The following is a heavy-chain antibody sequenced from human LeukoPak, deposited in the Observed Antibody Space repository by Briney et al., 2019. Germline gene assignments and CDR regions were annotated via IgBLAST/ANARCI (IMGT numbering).Heavy chain of an antibody. J-gene: IGHJ4*02. D-gene: IGHD6-19*01. CDR2: IYHSGST. CDR1: GGSISSGGYS. V-gene: IGHV4-30-2*01. Sequence: SETLSLTCAVSGGSISSGGYSWSWIRQPPGNGLEWIGYIYHSGSTYYNPSLKSRVTISVDRSKNQFSLKLSSVTAADTAVYYCARGYSSGWSYYFDYWGQGTLVTVSS. CDR3: ARGYSSGWSYYFDY.